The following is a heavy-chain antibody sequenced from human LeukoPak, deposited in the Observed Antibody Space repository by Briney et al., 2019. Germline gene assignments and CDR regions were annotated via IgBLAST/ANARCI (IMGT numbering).Heavy chain of an antibody. Sequence: TSETLSLTCTVSGGSISSYYWSWIRQPPGKGLEWIGYIYYSGSTNYNPSLKSRVTISVDTSKNQFSLKLRSVTAADTAVYYCARAYSSSVGFYYYYYMDVWGKGTTVTVSS. CDR2: IYYSGST. V-gene: IGHV4-59*01. CDR1: GGSISSYY. CDR3: ARAYSSSVGFYYYYYMDV. D-gene: IGHD6-13*01. J-gene: IGHJ6*03.